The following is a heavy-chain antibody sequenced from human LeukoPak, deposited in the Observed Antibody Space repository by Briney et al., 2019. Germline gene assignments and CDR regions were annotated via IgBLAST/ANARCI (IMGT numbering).Heavy chain of an antibody. J-gene: IGHJ5*02. CDR2: ISYDGSNK. Sequence: PGGSLRLSCAASGFTFSSYAMHWVRQAPGKGLEWVAVISYDGSNKYYADSVKGRFTISRDNSKNTLYLQMNSLRAEDTAVYYCARDPAWVRGNWFDPWGQGTLVTVSS. CDR3: ARDPAWVRGNWFDP. D-gene: IGHD3-10*01. CDR1: GFTFSSYA. V-gene: IGHV3-30-3*01.